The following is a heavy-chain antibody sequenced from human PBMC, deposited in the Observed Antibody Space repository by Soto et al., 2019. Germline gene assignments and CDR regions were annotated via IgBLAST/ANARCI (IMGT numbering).Heavy chain of an antibody. D-gene: IGHD1-1*01. CDR2: IIIPIFDTA. V-gene: IGHV1-69*13. J-gene: IGHJ6*02. CDR1: GGTFSDFT. CDR3: ARNGTLTGYSYGMDV. Sequence: GASVKVSCKASGGTFSDFTINWVRQAPGQRLEWMGGIIIPIFDTANYAEKFQGRVTITADESTRTSFMEVSSLRSEDTAVYYCARNGTLTGYSYGMDVWGQGTMVTVSS.